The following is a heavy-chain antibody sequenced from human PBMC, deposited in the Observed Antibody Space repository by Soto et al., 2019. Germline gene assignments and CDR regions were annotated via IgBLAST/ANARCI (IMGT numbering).Heavy chain of an antibody. CDR3: AKDLSPIVATTNYYYCGMDV. CDR2: ISYDGSNK. Sequence: QVQLVESGGGVVQPGRSLRLSCAASGFTFSSYGMHWVRQAPGKGLEWVAVISYDGSNKYYADSVKGRFTISRDNSKNTLYLQMNSLRAEDTAVYYCAKDLSPIVATTNYYYCGMDVWGQGTTVTVSS. CDR1: GFTFSSYG. D-gene: IGHD5-12*01. J-gene: IGHJ6*02. V-gene: IGHV3-30*18.